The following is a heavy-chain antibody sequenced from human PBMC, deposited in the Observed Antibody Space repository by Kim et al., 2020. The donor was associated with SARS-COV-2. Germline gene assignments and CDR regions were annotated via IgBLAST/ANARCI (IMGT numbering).Heavy chain of an antibody. CDR2: HNPNGGGT. V-gene: IGHV1-2*02. Sequence: NGGRQAPGQGIEWMGWHNPNGGGTNYAQKFQGRVTRTRDTSISTAYMELSRLRSDDTAVCYCARSWDYWGQGTLVTVSS. CDR3: ARSWDY. J-gene: IGHJ4*02.